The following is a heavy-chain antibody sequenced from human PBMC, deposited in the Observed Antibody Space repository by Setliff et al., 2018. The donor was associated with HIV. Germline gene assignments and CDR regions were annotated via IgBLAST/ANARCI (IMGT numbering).Heavy chain of an antibody. V-gene: IGHV3-20*04. D-gene: IGHD3-10*01. CDR1: GFTFDDYG. CDR2: INWNGGST. CDR3: AREGYGSGSYYLYYYYMDV. Sequence: AGGSLRLSCAASGFTFDDYGMSWVRQAPGKGLEWVSGINWNGGSTGYADSVKGRFTISRDNAMNSLYLQMNSLRAEDTALYYCAREGYGSGSYYLYYYYMDVWGKGTTVTVSS. J-gene: IGHJ6*03.